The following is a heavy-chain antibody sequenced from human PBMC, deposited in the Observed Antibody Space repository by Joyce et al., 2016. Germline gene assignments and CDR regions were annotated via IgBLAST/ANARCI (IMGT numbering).Heavy chain of an antibody. J-gene: IGHJ4*02. CDR3: MNGDYGY. V-gene: IGHV3-73*01. Sequence: EVQLVESGGDLVQPGGSLKLSCAASGFNFRGSARHWVRQASGKGLEWIGRIRDEANSYATTYGAAVRGRFTISRDDSKTTAYLHMSSLKTEDTAIYYCMNGDYGYWGQGTLVTVSS. CDR2: IRDEANSYAT. D-gene: IGHD4-17*01. CDR1: GFNFRGSA.